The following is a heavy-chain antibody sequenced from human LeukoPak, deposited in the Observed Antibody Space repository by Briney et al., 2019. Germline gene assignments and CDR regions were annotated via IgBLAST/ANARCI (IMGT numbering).Heavy chain of an antibody. D-gene: IGHD6-6*01. CDR3: ARHRAFSSSTPFDY. V-gene: IGHV4-59*08. CDR1: VGSISSLY. J-gene: IGHJ4*02. CDR2: IYYTGST. Sequence: SETLSLTCSDSVGSISSLYWSWIRQPPGQGLEWIGYIYYTGSTNYNPSLKSRVTMFVDMSKNQFSLRLSSVTAADTAVYYCARHRAFSSSTPFDYWGQGTLVTVSS.